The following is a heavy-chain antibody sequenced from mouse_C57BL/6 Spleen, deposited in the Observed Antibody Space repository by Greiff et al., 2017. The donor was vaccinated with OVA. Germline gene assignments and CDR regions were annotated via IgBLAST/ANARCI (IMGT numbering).Heavy chain of an antibody. CDR2: IWSGGST. CDR1: GFSLTSYG. Sequence: VQVVESGPGLVQPSQSLSITCTVSGFSLTSYGVHWVRQSPGKGLEWLGVIWSGGSTDYNAAFISRLSISKDNSKSQVFFKMNSLQADDTAIYYCARRGTTVVDSYAMDYWGQGTSVTVSS. V-gene: IGHV2-2*01. CDR3: ARRGTTVVDSYAMDY. J-gene: IGHJ4*01. D-gene: IGHD1-1*01.